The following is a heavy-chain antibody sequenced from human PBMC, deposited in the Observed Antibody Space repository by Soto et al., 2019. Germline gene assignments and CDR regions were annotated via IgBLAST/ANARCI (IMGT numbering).Heavy chain of an antibody. CDR2: IYYSGST. Sequence: PSETLSLTCAVYGGSFSGYYWSWIRQPPGKGLEWIGYIYYSGSTNYNPSLKSRVTISVDTSKNQFSLKLSSVTAADTAVYYCARARVDSTADYWGQGTLVTVSS. CDR1: GGSFSGYY. J-gene: IGHJ4*02. V-gene: IGHV4-59*01. D-gene: IGHD6-13*01. CDR3: ARARVDSTADY.